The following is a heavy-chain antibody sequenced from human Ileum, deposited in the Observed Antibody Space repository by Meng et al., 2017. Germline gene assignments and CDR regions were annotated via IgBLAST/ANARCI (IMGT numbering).Heavy chain of an antibody. V-gene: IGHV3-9*01. CDR3: EKDCTGGMGAFDI. CDR1: GFTFDDYA. J-gene: IGHJ3*02. CDR2: ISWNSGRI. D-gene: IGHD2-8*02. Sequence: GGSLSLSCSASGFTFDDYAMHWVRQAPGKGLGWVSGISWNSGRIGYADSVKGRFTISRDNAKNSLYLQMDSLRAEDTALYYCEKDCTGGMGAFDIWGQGTMVTVSS.